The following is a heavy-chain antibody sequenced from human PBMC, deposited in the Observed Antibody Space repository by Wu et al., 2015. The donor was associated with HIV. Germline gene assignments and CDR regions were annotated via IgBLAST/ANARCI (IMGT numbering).Heavy chain of an antibody. D-gene: IGHD2-2*01. V-gene: IGHV1-18*01. J-gene: IGHJ5*02. Sequence: QVQLVQSGGEVKKPGDSVKVSCKASGYTFTTYAISWVRQAPGQGLEWMGWISTYNGKTDYTQKVQGRVTLTTDTSTSTAYMELRSLTSDDTAMYYCARDGLVGESRDWFDPWGQGTLVIVSS. CDR2: ISTYNGKT. CDR1: GYTFTTYA. CDR3: ARDGLVGESRDWFDP.